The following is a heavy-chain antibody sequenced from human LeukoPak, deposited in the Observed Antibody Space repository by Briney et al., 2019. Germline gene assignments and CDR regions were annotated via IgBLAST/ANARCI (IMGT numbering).Heavy chain of an antibody. CDR2: IWYDGSNK. V-gene: IGHV3-33*06. Sequence: PGRSLRLSCAASGFTFSSYGMHWVRQAPGKGLEWVAVIWYDGSNKYYADSVKGRFTISRDNSKNTLYLQMNSLRAEDTAVYYCAKGYYDSTSNYYYYGMDVWGQGTAVTVSS. CDR3: AKGYYDSTSNYYYYGMDV. D-gene: IGHD3-22*01. J-gene: IGHJ6*02. CDR1: GFTFSSYG.